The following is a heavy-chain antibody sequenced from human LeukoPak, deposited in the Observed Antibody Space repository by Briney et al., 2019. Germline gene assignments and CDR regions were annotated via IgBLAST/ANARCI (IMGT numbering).Heavy chain of an antibody. V-gene: IGHV3-33*01. CDR1: GFTFSSYG. CDR2: IWYDGSNK. D-gene: IGHD2-2*01. CDR3: ARDRGVYQLLPDAFDI. J-gene: IGHJ3*02. Sequence: PGRSLRLSCAASGFTFSSYGMHWVRQALGKGLEWVAVIWYDGSNKYYADSVKGRFTISRDNSKNTLYLQMNSLRAEDTAVYYCARDRGVYQLLPDAFDIWGQGTMVTVSS.